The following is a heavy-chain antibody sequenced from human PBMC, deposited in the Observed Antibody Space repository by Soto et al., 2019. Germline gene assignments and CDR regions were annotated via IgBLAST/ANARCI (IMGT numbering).Heavy chain of an antibody. V-gene: IGHV3-30*18. CDR1: GFTFTTFG. CDR2: ISYDGHNK. CDR3: AKNLQAYGDYNYYYYGMDV. J-gene: IGHJ6*02. D-gene: IGHD4-17*01. Sequence: QVQLVESGGGVVQPGGSLRLSCTASGFTFTTFGIHWVRQAPGKGLEWVALISYDGHNKYYSDSVKGRFTISRDNYKNTLSLQMNCLRAEDTAVYYCAKNLQAYGDYNYYYYGMDVWGQGTTVSVSS.